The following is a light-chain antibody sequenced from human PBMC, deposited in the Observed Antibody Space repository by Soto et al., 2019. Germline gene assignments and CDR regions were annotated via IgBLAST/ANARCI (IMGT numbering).Light chain of an antibody. V-gene: IGKV1-39*01. CDR1: QSISSY. CDR2: AAS. Sequence: DLQMTQSPSSLSASVGDRVTITCRASQSISSYLNWYQQKPGKAPKLLIYAASSFKSGVPSRFSGSGSGTDFTLTISSLQPEDFATYYCQQSYSTPFTFGPGPKVDI. J-gene: IGKJ3*01. CDR3: QQSYSTPFT.